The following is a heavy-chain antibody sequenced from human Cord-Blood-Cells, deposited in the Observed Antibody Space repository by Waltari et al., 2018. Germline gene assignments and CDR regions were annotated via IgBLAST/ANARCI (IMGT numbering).Heavy chain of an antibody. V-gene: IGHV4-39*01. D-gene: IGHD2-2*02. CDR3: ARHEYCSSTSCYTAGFDY. CDR2: IYYSGST. CDR1: GGSISSSSYY. Sequence: QLQLQESGPGLVKPSETLSLTCTVSGGSISSSSYYWGWISQPPGKGLEWIGSIYYSGSTYYNPSLKSRVTISVDTSKNQFSLKLSSVTAADTAVYYCARHEYCSSTSCYTAGFDYWGQGTLVTVSS. J-gene: IGHJ4*02.